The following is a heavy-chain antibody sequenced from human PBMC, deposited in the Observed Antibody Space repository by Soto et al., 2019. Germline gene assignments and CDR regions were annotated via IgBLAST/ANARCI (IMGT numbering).Heavy chain of an antibody. CDR1: GYSCTSYW. J-gene: IGHJ3*02. CDR3: ASRGYYYDSSGYYPDAFDI. D-gene: IGHD3-22*01. V-gene: IGHV5-51*01. CDR2: NYPGDSDT. Sequence: GESLNISGKASGYSCTSYWIGCVRQIRGKGLEWMGINYPGDSDTRYSPSFQGQVTISPDTSISTAYLQWSSLKASDTAMYYCASRGYYYDSSGYYPDAFDIWGQGTMVTVSS.